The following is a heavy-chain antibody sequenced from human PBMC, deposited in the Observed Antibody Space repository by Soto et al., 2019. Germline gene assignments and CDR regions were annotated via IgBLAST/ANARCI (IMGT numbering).Heavy chain of an antibody. D-gene: IGHD3-16*01. CDR2: IYYSGST. J-gene: IGHJ4*02. V-gene: IGHV4-31*03. Sequence: QVQLQESGPGLVKPSQTLSLTCSVSGGSISSGGYYWSWIRQHPGKGLEWIGYIYYSGSTYYNPSLKRRVTISVDTSKNQFSLKLGSVTAADTAMYYCARGRLGDNFDYWGQGTLVTVSS. CDR1: GGSISSGGYY. CDR3: ARGRLGDNFDY.